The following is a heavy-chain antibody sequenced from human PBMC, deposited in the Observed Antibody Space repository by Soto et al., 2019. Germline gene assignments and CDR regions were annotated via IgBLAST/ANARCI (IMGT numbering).Heavy chain of an antibody. CDR2: ISSDGSRT. D-gene: IGHD5-12*01. V-gene: IGHV3-74*01. CDR3: ESGAGYRFDT. J-gene: IGHJ5*02. Sequence: GGSLRLSCAASGFTFSGYWMHWVRQVPGKGLVWVSIISSDGSRTVYADSVKGRFTISRENAKNMLYLQMNSLTDEDTAVYYCESGAGYRFDTWGQGTLVTVSS. CDR1: GFTFSGYW.